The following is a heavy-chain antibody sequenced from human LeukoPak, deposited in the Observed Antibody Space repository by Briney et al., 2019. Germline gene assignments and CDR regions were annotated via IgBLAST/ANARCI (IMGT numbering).Heavy chain of an antibody. Sequence: PSETLSLTCAVSGGSISSSNWWRWVRPPPGKGLEWIGEIYHSGSTNYNPSLKSRVTISVDKSKNQFSLKLSSVTAADTAVYYCARGYYYYYYYMDVWGKGTTVTVS. J-gene: IGHJ6*03. CDR3: ARGYYYYYYYMDV. CDR1: GGSISSSNW. V-gene: IGHV4-4*02. CDR2: IYHSGST.